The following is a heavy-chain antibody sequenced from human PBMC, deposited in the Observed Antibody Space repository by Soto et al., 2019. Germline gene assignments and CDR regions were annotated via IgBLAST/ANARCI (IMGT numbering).Heavy chain of an antibody. Sequence: QVHLVESGGGVVQPGRSLRLSCVVSGVTFRTYGIHWVRQAPGKGLEWVAVISYDGVTKFYADSVKGRFTISKDTSKNTVFLQMNSLATEDTALYFCAKSDKGVFGVVMSPALDPFDVWGQGTLVAVSS. CDR1: GVTFRTYG. J-gene: IGHJ3*01. CDR3: AKSDKGVFGVVMSPALDPFDV. V-gene: IGHV3-30*18. D-gene: IGHD3-3*01. CDR2: ISYDGVTK.